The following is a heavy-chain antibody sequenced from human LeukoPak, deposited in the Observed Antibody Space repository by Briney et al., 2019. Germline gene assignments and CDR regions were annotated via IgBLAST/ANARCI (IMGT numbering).Heavy chain of an antibody. D-gene: IGHD2-21*02. CDR3: AKDISIVVVTAFDY. V-gene: IGHV3-30*18. CDR1: GFTFSSYG. Sequence: SGGSLRLSCAASGFTFSSYGMHWVRQAPGKGLEWVAVISYDGSNKYYADSVKGRFTISRDNSKNTLYLQMNSLRAEDTAVYYCAKDISIVVVTAFDYWGQGTLVTVSS. CDR2: ISYDGSNK. J-gene: IGHJ4*02.